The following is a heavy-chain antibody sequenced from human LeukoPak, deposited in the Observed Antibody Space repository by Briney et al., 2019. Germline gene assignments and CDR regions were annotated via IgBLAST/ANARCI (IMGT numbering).Heavy chain of an antibody. CDR2: ITGTGGHT. Sequence: PGGSLRLSCAASGFTFSTYAMSWVRQAPGKGLEWVSAITGTGGHTYYAASVEGRFTVSRDNSKNTLYLQMSSLRAEDTAMYYCATGSYSSGWTWGQGTLVTVSS. V-gene: IGHV3-23*01. CDR3: ATGSYSSGWT. J-gene: IGHJ5*02. CDR1: GFTFSTYA. D-gene: IGHD6-19*01.